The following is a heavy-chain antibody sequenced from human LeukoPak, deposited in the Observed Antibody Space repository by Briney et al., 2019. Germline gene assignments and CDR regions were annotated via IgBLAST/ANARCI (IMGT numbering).Heavy chain of an antibody. V-gene: IGHV4-34*01. J-gene: IGHJ4*02. D-gene: IGHD3-22*01. CDR2: INHSGST. CDR1: GGSFRGYY. CDR3: ARGRTKTYYYDSSGYYLDY. Sequence: SKTLSLTCAVDGGSFRGYYWSWIRQPPGKGLEWIGEINHSGSTNYNPSLKSRVTISVDTSKNQFSLKLSSVTAADTAVYYCARGRTKTYYYDSSGYYLDYWGQGTLVTVSS.